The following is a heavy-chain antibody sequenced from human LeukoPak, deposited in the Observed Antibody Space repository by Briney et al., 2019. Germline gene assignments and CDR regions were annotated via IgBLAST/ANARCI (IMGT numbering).Heavy chain of an antibody. D-gene: IGHD3-9*01. CDR2: IYHSGST. CDR1: GGSISSGGYS. Sequence: PSETLSLTCAVSGGSISSGGYSWSWIRQPPGKGLEWIGYIYHSGSTYYNPSLKSRVTISVDTSKNQFSLKLSSVTAADTAVYYCARGTVLRYFDWLLPDGFDYWGQGTLVTVSS. CDR3: ARGTVLRYFDWLLPDGFDY. J-gene: IGHJ4*02. V-gene: IGHV4-30-2*01.